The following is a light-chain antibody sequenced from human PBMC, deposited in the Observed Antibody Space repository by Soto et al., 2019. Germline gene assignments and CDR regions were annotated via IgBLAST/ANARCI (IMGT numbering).Light chain of an antibody. CDR3: QQYNNWPGT. Sequence: EIVMTQSPVTLSLSPGERATLSCRASQSVSSTYLAWYRHKPGQAPRLLIYGASTRATGIPARFSGSGSGTEFTLTISSLQSEDFAVYYCQQYNNWPGTFGQGTKVDIK. V-gene: IGKV3-15*01. J-gene: IGKJ1*01. CDR2: GAS. CDR1: QSVSST.